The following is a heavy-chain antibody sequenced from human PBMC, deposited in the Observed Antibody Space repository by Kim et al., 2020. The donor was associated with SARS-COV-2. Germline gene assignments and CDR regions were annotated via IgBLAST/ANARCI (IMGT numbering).Heavy chain of an antibody. Sequence: GGSLRLSCAASGFTFSTYAMTWVRQAPGKGLEWVSTISDTGGGTYYADSVKGRFTISRDNSKNTLYLQMNSLRVEDTAVYYCAGYYYGSGSYDRSVDYWGQGTLVTVSS. V-gene: IGHV3-23*01. D-gene: IGHD3-10*01. J-gene: IGHJ4*02. CDR1: GFTFSTYA. CDR3: AGYYYGSGSYDRSVDY. CDR2: ISDTGGGT.